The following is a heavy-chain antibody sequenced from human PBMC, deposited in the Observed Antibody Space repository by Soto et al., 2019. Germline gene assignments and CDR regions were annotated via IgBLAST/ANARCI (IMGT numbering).Heavy chain of an antibody. J-gene: IGHJ6*02. V-gene: IGHV1-18*01. CDR2: ISAYNGNT. D-gene: IGHD3-22*01. Sequence: ASVKVSCKASGYTFTSYGISWVRQAPGQGLEWMGWISAYNGNTNYAQKLQGRVTMTTDTSTSTAYMELSSLRSEDTAVYYCASITYYYDSSGYYTYYYGMDVWGQGTTVTVSS. CDR1: GYTFTSYG. CDR3: ASITYYYDSSGYYTYYYGMDV.